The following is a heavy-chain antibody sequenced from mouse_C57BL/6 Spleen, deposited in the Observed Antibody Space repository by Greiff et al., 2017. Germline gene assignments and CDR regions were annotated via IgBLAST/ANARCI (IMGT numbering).Heavy chain of an antibody. CDR2: INPNNGGT. CDR1: GYTFTDYN. V-gene: IGHV1-18*01. J-gene: IGHJ1*03. Sequence: VQLKESGPELVKPGASVKIPCKASGYTFTDYNMDWVKQSHGKSLEWIGDINPNNGGTIYNQKFKGKATLTVDKSSSTAYMELRSLTSEDTAVYYCARGGYYGSHWYFDVWGTGTSVTVSS. D-gene: IGHD1-1*01. CDR3: ARGGYYGSHWYFDV.